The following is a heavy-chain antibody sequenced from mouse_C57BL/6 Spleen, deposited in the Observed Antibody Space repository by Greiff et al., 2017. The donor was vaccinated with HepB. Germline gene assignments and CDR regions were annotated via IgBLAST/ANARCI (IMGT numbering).Heavy chain of an antibody. J-gene: IGHJ3*01. Sequence: QVQLKQSGAELVRPGASVKLSCKASGYTFTDYYINWVKQRPGQGLEWIARIYPGSGNTYYNEKFKGKATLTAEKSSSTAYMQLSSLTSEDSAVYFCARENSSGYEFAYWGQGTLVTVSA. V-gene: IGHV1-76*01. CDR2: IYPGSGNT. CDR1: GYTFTDYY. CDR3: ARENSSGYEFAY. D-gene: IGHD3-2*02.